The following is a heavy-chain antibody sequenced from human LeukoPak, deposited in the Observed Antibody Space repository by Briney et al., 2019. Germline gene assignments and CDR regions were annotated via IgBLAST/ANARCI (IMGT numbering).Heavy chain of an antibody. J-gene: IGHJ4*02. CDR1: GFTFSSYT. CDR2: ISSSGSTI. Sequence: PGGSLRLSCAASGFTFSSYTMNWVRQAPGKGLEWLSYISSSGSTIYYADSVKGRFTISRDNSKNTLYVQVNSLGTEDTAAYYCAKGSYYDSSGSFYFDYWGQGTLVTVSS. D-gene: IGHD3-22*01. CDR3: AKGSYYDSSGSFYFDY. V-gene: IGHV3-48*01.